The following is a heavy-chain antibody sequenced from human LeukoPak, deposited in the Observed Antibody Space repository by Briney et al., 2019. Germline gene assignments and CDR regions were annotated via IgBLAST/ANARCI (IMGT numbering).Heavy chain of an antibody. J-gene: IGHJ4*02. Sequence: ASVKVSCKPSGYTFTGFSPHWVRQAPGQGLQWMGWINPKNGATKYSQNFRGRVTMTRDTSIDTAYMELSSLTSDDTAIYYCARPTHRLTVTTAIDYWGLGTLVTVSS. CDR3: ARPTHRLTVTTAIDY. CDR2: INPKNGAT. V-gene: IGHV1-2*02. CDR1: GYTFTGFS. D-gene: IGHD4-17*01.